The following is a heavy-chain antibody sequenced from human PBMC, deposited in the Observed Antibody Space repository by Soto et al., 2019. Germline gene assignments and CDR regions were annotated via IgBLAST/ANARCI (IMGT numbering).Heavy chain of an antibody. V-gene: IGHV3-48*01. D-gene: IGHD3-3*01. CDR1: GFTFSSYS. CDR2: ISSSSSTI. Sequence: GGSLRLSCAASGFTFSSYSMNWVRQAPGKGLEWVSYISSSSSTIYYADSVKGRFPISRDNAKNSLYLQMNSLRAEDTAVYYCARAGSLDYDFWSGYYPNLLVAPVDYWGQGTLVTVSS. J-gene: IGHJ4*02. CDR3: ARAGSLDYDFWSGYYPNLLVAPVDY.